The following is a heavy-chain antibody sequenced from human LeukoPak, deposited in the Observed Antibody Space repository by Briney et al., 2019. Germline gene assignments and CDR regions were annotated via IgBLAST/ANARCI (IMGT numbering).Heavy chain of an antibody. CDR2: INPSGGST. CDR3: ARDSRPSYDSSAYYDPGDY. D-gene: IGHD3-22*01. J-gene: IGHJ4*02. Sequence: ASVKVSCKASGYTFTSYYMHWVPQAPGQRLEWMGIINPSGGSTSYAQNFQGRVAITSDTSTSTVYMQLSSLRSEDTAVYYCARDSRPSYDSSAYYDPGDYWGQGALVTVSS. CDR1: GYTFTSYY. V-gene: IGHV1-46*01.